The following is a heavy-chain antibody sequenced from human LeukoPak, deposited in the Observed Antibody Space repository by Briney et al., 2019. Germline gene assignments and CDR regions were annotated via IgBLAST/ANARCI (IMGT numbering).Heavy chain of an antibody. D-gene: IGHD3-10*01. CDR2: ISWNSNNI. CDR1: GFTFDDYA. V-gene: IGHV3-9*01. Sequence: GGSLRLSCAASGFTFDDYAMHWVRQAPGKGLEWVSGISWNSNNIGCADSVKGRFTISRDNAKNSLYLQMNSLRAEDTAFYYCAKDGGSGGYSYNYMDVWGKGTTVTVSS. CDR3: AKDGGSGGYSYNYMDV. J-gene: IGHJ6*03.